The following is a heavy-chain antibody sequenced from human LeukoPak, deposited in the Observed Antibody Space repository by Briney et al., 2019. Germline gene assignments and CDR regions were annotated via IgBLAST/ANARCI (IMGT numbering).Heavy chain of an antibody. CDR2: ISSSSSYI. CDR1: GFTFSSYS. V-gene: IGHV3-21*01. J-gene: IGHJ4*02. Sequence: GGSLRLSCAASGFTFSSYSMNWVRQAPGKGLEWVSSISSSSSYIYYADSVKGRFTISRDNAKNSLYLQMNSLRAEDTAVYYCARGATSGRYFDWSLRAHFDYWGQGTLVTVSS. D-gene: IGHD3-9*01. CDR3: ARGATSGRYFDWSLRAHFDY.